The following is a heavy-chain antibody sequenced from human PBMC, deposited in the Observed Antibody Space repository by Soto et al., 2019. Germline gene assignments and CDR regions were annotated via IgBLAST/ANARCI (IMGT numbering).Heavy chain of an antibody. D-gene: IGHD3-22*01. Sequence: GGSLRLSCAASGFTFRSDGMSWVRQPPGKGLEWVSGFSGSGGHTHYADSVMGRFTISSDNSKRTLLLQMNSLRAEDTAIYYCAKGIVVAQGYWFFDLWGRGTLVTVSS. V-gene: IGHV3-23*01. CDR1: GFTFRSDG. CDR2: FSGSGGHT. CDR3: AKGIVVAQGYWFFDL. J-gene: IGHJ2*01.